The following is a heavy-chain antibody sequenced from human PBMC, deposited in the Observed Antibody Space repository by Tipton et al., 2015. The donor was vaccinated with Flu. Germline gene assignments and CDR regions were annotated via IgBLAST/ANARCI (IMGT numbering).Heavy chain of an antibody. V-gene: IGHV4-4*07. J-gene: IGHJ4*02. CDR3: AATSYYYDSSAPLRDC. Sequence: TLSLTCTVSGGSISDYYWHWIRQSAGKGLEWIGRIYRSGRIEYNPSLESRVTMSADTSTNQLSLNLRSVTDADTAVYYCAATSYYYDSSAPLRDCWGQGTQVTVSS. CDR1: GGSISDYY. D-gene: IGHD3-22*01. CDR2: IYRSGRI.